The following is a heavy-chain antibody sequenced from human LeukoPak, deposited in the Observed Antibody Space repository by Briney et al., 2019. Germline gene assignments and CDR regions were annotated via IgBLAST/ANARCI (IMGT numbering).Heavy chain of an antibody. D-gene: IGHD2-15*01. Sequence: PGGSLRLSCAASGFTFSYYAMSWVRRAPGKRLEWVSAISGSDAGTYHADSVKGRFTISRDNSKSTLYLLMNSLRAEDTAVYYCARDPRRSGGSYDYWGQGTPVTVSS. J-gene: IGHJ4*02. CDR2: ISGSDAGT. CDR1: GFTFSYYA. CDR3: ARDPRRSGGSYDY. V-gene: IGHV3-23*01.